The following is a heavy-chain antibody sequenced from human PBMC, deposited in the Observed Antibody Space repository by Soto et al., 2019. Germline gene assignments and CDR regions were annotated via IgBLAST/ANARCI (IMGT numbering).Heavy chain of an antibody. V-gene: IGHV5-51*01. CDR3: ARRDGSTGWFDP. CDR1: GYSFTRYW. D-gene: IGHD5-12*01. J-gene: IGHJ5*02. CDR2: IYPGDSDT. Sequence: RVESLKISCKGSGYSFTRYWIVWVLQMPGKGLEWMGIIYPGDSDTRYSPSFQGQVTISADKSISTAYLQWSSLKASDTAMYYCARRDGSTGWFDPWGQGTLVTVSS.